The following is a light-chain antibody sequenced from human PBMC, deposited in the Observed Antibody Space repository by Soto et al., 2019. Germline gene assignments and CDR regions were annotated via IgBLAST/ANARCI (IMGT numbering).Light chain of an antibody. CDR3: QHYGSSWT. CDR2: CAS. J-gene: IGKJ1*01. V-gene: IGKV3-20*01. Sequence: EIVLTQSPGTLSLSPGERATLSCRASQTVSSNYLAWFQQKGSQAPRLLIFCASSRAAGIPDRFSGSVSGTDFILTISRLEREDFAVYYCQHYGSSWTFGQGTKVEI. CDR1: QTVSSNY.